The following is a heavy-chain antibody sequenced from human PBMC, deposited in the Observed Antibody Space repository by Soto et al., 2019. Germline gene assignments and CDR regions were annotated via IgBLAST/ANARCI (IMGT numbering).Heavy chain of an antibody. D-gene: IGHD3-3*01. CDR2: ISGSGGST. J-gene: IGHJ6*02. CDR3: ANSRGDYDFWSGTLSGAGYYYYGMDV. Sequence: PGGSLRLSCAASGFTFSSYAMSWVRQAPGKGLEWVSAISGSGGSTYYADSVKGRFTISRDNSKNTLYLQMNSLRAEDTAVYYCANSRGDYDFWSGTLSGAGYYYYGMDVWGQGTTVTVSS. V-gene: IGHV3-23*01. CDR1: GFTFSSYA.